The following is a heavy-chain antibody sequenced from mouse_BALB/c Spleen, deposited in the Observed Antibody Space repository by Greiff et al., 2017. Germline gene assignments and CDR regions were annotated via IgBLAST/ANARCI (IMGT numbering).Heavy chain of an antibody. J-gene: IGHJ2*01. CDR1: GFTFSSYG. Sequence: EVMLVESGGDLVKPGGSLKLSCAASGFTFSSYGMSWVRQTPDKRLEWVATISSGSSTIYYADTVKGRFTISRDNPKSTLFLQMTSLRSEDTAMYYCARSQWYYFDYWGQGTTLTVSS. D-gene: IGHD1-3*01. CDR2: ISSGSSTI. V-gene: IGHV5-17*02. CDR3: ARSQWYYFDY.